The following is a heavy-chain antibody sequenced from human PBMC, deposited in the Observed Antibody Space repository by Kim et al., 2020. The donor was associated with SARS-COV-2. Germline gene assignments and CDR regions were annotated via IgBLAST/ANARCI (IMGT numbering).Heavy chain of an antibody. CDR3: ARDLQTWVRGVMSSRWFDP. D-gene: IGHD3-10*01. V-gene: IGHV4-4*07. CDR2: IYTSGST. J-gene: IGHJ5*02. Sequence: SETLSLTCTVSGGSISSYYWSWIRQPAGKGLEWIGRIYTSGSTNYNPSLKSRVTMSVDTSKNQFSLKLSSVTAADTAVYYCARDLQTWVRGVMSSRWFDPWGQGTLVTVSS. CDR1: GGSISSYY.